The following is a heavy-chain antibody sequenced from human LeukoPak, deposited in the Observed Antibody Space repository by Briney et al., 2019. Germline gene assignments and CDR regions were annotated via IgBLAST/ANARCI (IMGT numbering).Heavy chain of an antibody. CDR1: GFTISSYW. D-gene: IGHD2-15*01. J-gene: IGHJ4*02. CDR3: ARENIVVPGGDC. V-gene: IGHV3-7*04. Sequence: GGSLRLSCAASGFTISSYWMSWVRQAPGKGLEWVANIKQDGGEKYYVDSVKGRFSISRDNSKNSMYLQMNSLRGEDTAVYYCARENIVVPGGDCWGQGTLVTVSS. CDR2: IKQDGGEK.